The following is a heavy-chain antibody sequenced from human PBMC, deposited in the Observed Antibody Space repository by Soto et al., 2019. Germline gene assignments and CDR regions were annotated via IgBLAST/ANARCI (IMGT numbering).Heavy chain of an antibody. J-gene: IGHJ4*02. D-gene: IGHD6-6*01. Sequence: GGSLRLSCAASGFTFSSYAMSWVRQAPGKGLEWVSAISGSGGSTYYADSVKGRFTISRDNSKNTLYLLMNSLRAEDTAVYYCAKSREYSSSSLYFDYWGQGTLVTVSS. CDR3: AKSREYSSSSLYFDY. V-gene: IGHV3-23*01. CDR1: GFTFSSYA. CDR2: ISGSGGST.